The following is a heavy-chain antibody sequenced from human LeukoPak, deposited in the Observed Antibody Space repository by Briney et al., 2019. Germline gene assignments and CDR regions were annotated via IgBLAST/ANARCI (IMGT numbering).Heavy chain of an antibody. D-gene: IGHD3-10*01. V-gene: IGHV3-30-3*01. CDR1: GFTFSTFA. Sequence: AGGSLRLSCAASGFTFSTFAIHWVRQAPGKGLDWVAVISYDGSNKYYADSVKGRFTISRDNSKNTLYLQMNSLRAEDTAVYYCARAHYYGSGSYYLAPFIGYNYGMDVWGQGTTVTVSS. CDR2: ISYDGSNK. J-gene: IGHJ6*02. CDR3: ARAHYYGSGSYYLAPFIGYNYGMDV.